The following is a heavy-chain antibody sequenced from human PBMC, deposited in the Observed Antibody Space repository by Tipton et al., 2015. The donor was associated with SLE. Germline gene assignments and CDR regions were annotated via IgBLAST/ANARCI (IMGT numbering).Heavy chain of an antibody. V-gene: IGHV4-34*01. CDR3: ARMGGIRWYFDL. D-gene: IGHD3-16*01. J-gene: IGHJ2*01. CDR1: GGSFSGYY. CDR2: INHSGST. Sequence: TLSLTCAVYGGSFSGYYWSWIRQPPGKGLEWIGEINHSGSTNYNPSLKSRVTISVDTSKNQFSLKLSSVTAADMAIYYCARMGGIRWYFDLWGRGTLVTVSS.